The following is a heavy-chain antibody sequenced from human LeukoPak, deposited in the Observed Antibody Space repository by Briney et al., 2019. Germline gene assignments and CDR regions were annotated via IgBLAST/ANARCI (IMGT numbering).Heavy chain of an antibody. V-gene: IGHV3-23*01. CDR3: AKGLGVDNWFDP. CDR1: EFTFISYA. CDR2: ITGNGVST. Sequence: GGSLRLSCAGPEFTFISYALSWVRQAPGKGLEWVSGITGNGVSTYYADSVKGRFTISRDNSKNTLYLQMNSLRDEDTAVYYCAKGLGVDNWFDPWGQGTLVTVTS. J-gene: IGHJ5*02.